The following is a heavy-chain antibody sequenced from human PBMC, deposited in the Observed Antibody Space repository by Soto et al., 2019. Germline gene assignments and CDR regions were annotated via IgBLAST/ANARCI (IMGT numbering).Heavy chain of an antibody. CDR1: GGSISSSSYY. J-gene: IGHJ5*02. V-gene: IGHV4-39*01. Sequence: PSETLSLTCTVSGGSISSSSYYWGWIRQPPGKGLEWIGSIYYSGSTYYNPSLKSRVTISVDTSKNQLSLKLSSVTAADTAVYYCARYEVLVAAPNPWGQGTLVTVSS. CDR2: IYYSGST. D-gene: IGHD2-15*01. CDR3: ARYEVLVAAPNP.